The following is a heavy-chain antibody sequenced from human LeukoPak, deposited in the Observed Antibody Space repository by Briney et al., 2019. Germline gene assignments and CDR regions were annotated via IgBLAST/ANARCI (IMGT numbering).Heavy chain of an antibody. Sequence: ASVQVSCKASGYIFTAYYMHWVRQAPGQGLEWMGWINPNSGGTNYAQKFQGRVTMTRDTSISTAYMELSRLRSDDTAVYYCAREQQRDFDYWGQGTLVTVSS. CDR2: INPNSGGT. CDR3: AREQQRDFDY. V-gene: IGHV1-2*02. CDR1: GYIFTAYY. J-gene: IGHJ4*02. D-gene: IGHD6-25*01.